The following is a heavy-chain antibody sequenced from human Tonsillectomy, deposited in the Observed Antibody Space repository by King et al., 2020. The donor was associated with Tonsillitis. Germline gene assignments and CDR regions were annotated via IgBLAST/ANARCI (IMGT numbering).Heavy chain of an antibody. V-gene: IGHV3-30*04. CDR2: ISYDGRNK. J-gene: IGHJ5*02. CDR3: ARGKGAAAGGYDP. CDR1: GFTFSSYA. D-gene: IGHD6-13*01. Sequence: QLQLVQSGGGVVQPGRSLRLSCAASGFTFSSYAMHWVRQAPGKGLEWVALISYDGRNKYYADFVKGRFTISRDNFKNTLYLQMNSLGPEDTAVYYCARGKGAAAGGYDPWSQRTLVSVSS.